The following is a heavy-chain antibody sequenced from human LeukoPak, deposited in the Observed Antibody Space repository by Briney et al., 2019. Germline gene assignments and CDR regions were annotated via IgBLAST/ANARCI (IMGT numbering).Heavy chain of an antibody. J-gene: IGHJ4*02. CDR2: IRGKGYSDPP. CDR1: GFTFSDSA. CDR3: ARDACGGDCYSDY. V-gene: IGHV3-73*01. D-gene: IGHD2-21*02. Sequence: GGSLRLSCAASGFTFSDSAIHWVRQASGKGLEWVGRIRGKGYSDPPAYVVSVKGRFTISRDDSKSTAYLQMDSLRAEDTALYYCARDACGGDCYSDYWGQGTLVTVSS.